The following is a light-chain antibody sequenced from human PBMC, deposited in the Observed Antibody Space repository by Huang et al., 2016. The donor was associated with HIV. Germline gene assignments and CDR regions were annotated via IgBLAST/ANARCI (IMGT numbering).Light chain of an antibody. CDR2: GAS. V-gene: IGKV3-15*01. CDR3: QQYNVWPYT. Sequence: LLTQSPVTLSVSLGENVTLSCRASQTIANNLAWYQQRPGQVPSLLVYGASTRFIDIPARFNGSASGTQFTLTITSLQPDDFTVYYCQQYNVWPYTFGQGTKLEIK. CDR1: QTIANN. J-gene: IGKJ2*01.